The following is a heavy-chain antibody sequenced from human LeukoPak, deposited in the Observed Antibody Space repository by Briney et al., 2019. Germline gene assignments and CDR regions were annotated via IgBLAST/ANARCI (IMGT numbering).Heavy chain of an antibody. CDR1: GGSVSSGSYY. CDR3: ASAAYDSSGYYFYY. D-gene: IGHD3-22*01. CDR2: IYYSGST. J-gene: IGHJ4*02. V-gene: IGHV4-61*01. Sequence: PSETLSLTCTVSGGSVSSGSYYWSWIRQPPGKGLEWIGYIYYSGSTNYNPSLKSRVTISVDTSKNQFSLKLSSVTAADAAVYYCASAAYDSSGYYFYYWGQGTLVTVSS.